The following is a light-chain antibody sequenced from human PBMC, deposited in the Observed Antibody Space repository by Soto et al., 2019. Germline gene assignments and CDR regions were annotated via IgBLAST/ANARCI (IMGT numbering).Light chain of an antibody. CDR3: QQYKSYST. J-gene: IGKJ1*01. Sequence: IPLTPSPSTLSASVGDRVTPTFRAAQSLNSRLAWYQHRPGKAPRLLIYDASTLESGVPSRFSGSGSGTEFTLTINNLQPDDLATYICQQYKSYSTFGRGTKVDIK. CDR1: QSLNSR. V-gene: IGKV1-5*01. CDR2: DAS.